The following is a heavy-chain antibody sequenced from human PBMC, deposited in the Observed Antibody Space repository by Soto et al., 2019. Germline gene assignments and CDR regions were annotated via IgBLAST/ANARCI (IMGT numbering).Heavy chain of an antibody. CDR2: IDPSDSYT. CDR3: TTGYGSDWYG. V-gene: IGHV5-10-1*01. D-gene: IGHD6-19*01. CDR1: GYSFTSYW. Sequence: LGESLKISCKGSGYSFTSYWISWVRQMPGKGLEWMGRIDPSDSYTNYSPSFQGHVTISRDDSRNMSYLQMNSLKIEDTALYYCTTGYGSDWYGWGQGTLVTVSS. J-gene: IGHJ4*02.